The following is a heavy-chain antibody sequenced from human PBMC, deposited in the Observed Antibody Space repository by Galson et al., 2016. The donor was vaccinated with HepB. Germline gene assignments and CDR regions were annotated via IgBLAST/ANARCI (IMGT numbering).Heavy chain of an antibody. CDR3: ARVGDTPSDDCFDM. V-gene: IGHV4-59*01. D-gene: IGHD5-18*01. J-gene: IGHJ3*02. Sequence: SETLSLTCSVSGDSIGYYYWSWIRQPPGKGLEWIGYISNSGNTNYNPSLKSRATISLDTYKNQISLKLSSVTAADTAVYYCARVGDTPSDDCFDMWGRGTIV. CDR1: GDSIGYYY. CDR2: ISNSGNT.